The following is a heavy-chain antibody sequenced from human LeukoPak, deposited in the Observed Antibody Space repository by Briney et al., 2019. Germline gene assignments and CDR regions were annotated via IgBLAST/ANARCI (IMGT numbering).Heavy chain of an antibody. CDR3: ARGPYGGFDY. D-gene: IGHD3-10*01. Sequence: SETLSLTCTVSGGSISSYYWSWIRQPPGKGLEWIGEINHSGSTNYNPSLKSRATISVDTSKNQFSLKLSSVTAADTAVYYCARGPYGGFDYWGQGTLVTVSS. J-gene: IGHJ4*02. CDR2: INHSGST. V-gene: IGHV4-34*01. CDR1: GGSISSYY.